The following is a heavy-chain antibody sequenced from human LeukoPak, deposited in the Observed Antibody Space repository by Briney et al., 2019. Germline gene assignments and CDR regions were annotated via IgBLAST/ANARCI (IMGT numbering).Heavy chain of an antibody. Sequence: PGGSLRLSCAASGFSFDDYAMHWVRQAPGKGLEWVSGIGWNSGGIVYADSVKGRFTISRDNAKNSLYLQMNSLGAEDTALYYCVKVTAAGFVDYWGQGTLVTVSS. CDR2: IGWNSGGI. CDR3: VKVTAAGFVDY. D-gene: IGHD6-13*01. V-gene: IGHV3-9*01. J-gene: IGHJ4*02. CDR1: GFSFDDYA.